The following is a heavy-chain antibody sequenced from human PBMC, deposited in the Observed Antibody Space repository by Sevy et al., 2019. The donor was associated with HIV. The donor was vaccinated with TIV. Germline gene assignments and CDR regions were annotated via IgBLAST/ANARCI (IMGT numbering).Heavy chain of an antibody. D-gene: IGHD2-15*01. CDR2: IWYDGSNK. CDR3: ASEETDGGNAGMDV. J-gene: IGHJ6*04. Sequence: GGSLRLSCAASGFTFSSYGMHWVRQAPGKGLEWVAVIWYDGSNKYYADSVKGRFTISRDNSKNTLYLQMNSLRAEDTAVYYCASEETDGGNAGMDVWGKGTTVTVSS. V-gene: IGHV3-33*08. CDR1: GFTFSSYG.